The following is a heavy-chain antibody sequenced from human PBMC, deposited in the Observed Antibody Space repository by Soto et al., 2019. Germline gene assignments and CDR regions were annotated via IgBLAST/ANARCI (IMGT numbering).Heavy chain of an antibody. CDR1: GFTFNIYG. CDR2: IWYGGSNK. J-gene: IGHJ4*02. V-gene: IGHV3-33*01. CDR3: ATEGSNDYYDTSGYQSYFDY. D-gene: IGHD3-22*01. Sequence: VQLVESGGGVVQPGRSLRLSCAASGFTFNIYGMHWVRQAPGKGLEWVAVIWYGGSNKHYADSVKGRFTISRDNSKNTLYLQMNSLRAEDTAVYYCATEGSNDYYDTSGYQSYFDYWGQGTLVTVSS.